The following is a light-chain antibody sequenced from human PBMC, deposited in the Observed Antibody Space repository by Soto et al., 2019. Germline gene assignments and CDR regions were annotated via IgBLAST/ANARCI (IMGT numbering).Light chain of an antibody. J-gene: IGKJ1*01. Sequence: DIQMTQSPSSLSASVGDRVTITCRASQSSSNYLNWYQQKPGKAPKLLIYASSLQSGVPSRFSGSGSGTDFTLTISSLEPEDFAVYYCQQRSNWPKTFGQGTKVDIK. CDR2: AS. V-gene: IGKV1-39*01. CDR1: QSSSNY. CDR3: QQRSNWPKT.